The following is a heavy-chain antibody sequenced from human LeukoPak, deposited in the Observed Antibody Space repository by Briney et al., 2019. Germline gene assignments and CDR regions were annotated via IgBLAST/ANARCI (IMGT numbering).Heavy chain of an antibody. CDR1: GFTFSSYG. V-gene: IGHV3-48*01. CDR2: ISSSSSTI. CDR3: ARGRQQLVLDLSDAFDI. Sequence: GGSLRLSCAASGFTFSSYGMSWVRQAPGKGLEWVSYISSSSSTIYYADSVKGRFTISRDNAKNSLYLQMNSLRAEDTALYYCARGRQQLVLDLSDAFDIWGQGTMVTVSS. J-gene: IGHJ3*02. D-gene: IGHD6-13*01.